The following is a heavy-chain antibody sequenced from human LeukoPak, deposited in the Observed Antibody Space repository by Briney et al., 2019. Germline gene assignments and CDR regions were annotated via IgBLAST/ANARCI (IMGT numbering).Heavy chain of an antibody. V-gene: IGHV1-2*02. Sequence: AASVKVSCKASGYTFTGYYMHWVRQAPGQGLEWMGWINPNSGGTNYAQKFQGRVTVTRDTSISTAYMELSRLRYDDTAVYYCARDGYCSSTSCSGVPKIWGQGTLVTVSS. J-gene: IGHJ4*02. CDR3: ARDGYCSSTSCSGVPKI. CDR2: INPNSGGT. D-gene: IGHD2-2*03. CDR1: GYTFTGYY.